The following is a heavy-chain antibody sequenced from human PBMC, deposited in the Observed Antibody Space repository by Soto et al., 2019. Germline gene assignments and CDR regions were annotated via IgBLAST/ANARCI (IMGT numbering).Heavy chain of an antibody. CDR2: IIPIFGTA. J-gene: IGHJ6*02. D-gene: IGHD6-13*01. Sequence: QVQLVQSGAEVKKTWSSLKVSCKAPGGTFSSYAISWVRQAPGQGLEWMGGIIPIFGTANYAKKFQGRATITADESTSTAYMELRSLRSAATAVYDCARECGRGQHLASDYHYGRHDWVQRTTLTFSS. CDR3: ARECGRGQHLASDYHYGRHD. CDR1: GGTFSSYA. V-gene: IGHV1-69*12.